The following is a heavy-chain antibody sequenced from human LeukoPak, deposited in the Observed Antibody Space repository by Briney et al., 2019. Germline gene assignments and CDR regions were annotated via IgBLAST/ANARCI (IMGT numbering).Heavy chain of an antibody. CDR1: GGSISSGGYY. V-gene: IGHV4-30-2*01. J-gene: IGHJ3*02. D-gene: IGHD3-3*01. CDR3: ARVFSRFLVAFDI. CDR2: IYHSGST. Sequence: SETLSLTCTVSGGSISSGGYYWSWIRQPPGKGLEWIGYIYHSGSTYYNPSLKSRVTISVDRSKNQFSLKLSSVTAADTAVYYCARVFSRFLVAFDIWGQGTMVTVSS.